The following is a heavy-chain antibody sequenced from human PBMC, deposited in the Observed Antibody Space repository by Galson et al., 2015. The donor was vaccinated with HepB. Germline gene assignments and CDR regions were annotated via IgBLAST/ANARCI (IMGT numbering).Heavy chain of an antibody. D-gene: IGHD3-10*01. J-gene: IGHJ4*02. CDR2: ISSSSSYI. V-gene: IGHV3-21*01. CDR3: ARDRGISMVFDY. Sequence: SLRLSCAASGFTFSSYSMNWVRQAPGKGLEWVSSISSSSSYIYYADSVKGRFTISRDNAKNSLYLQMNSLRAEDTAVYYCARDRGISMVFDYWGQGTLVTVSS. CDR1: GFTFSSYS.